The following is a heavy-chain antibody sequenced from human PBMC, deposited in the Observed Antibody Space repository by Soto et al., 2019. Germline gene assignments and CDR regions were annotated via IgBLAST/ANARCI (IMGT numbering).Heavy chain of an antibody. D-gene: IGHD5-12*01. CDR1: GYTFIDYF. J-gene: IGHJ4*02. V-gene: IGHV1-2*02. Sequence: VASVKVSCKASGYTFIDYFIHWVRQAPGQGLEWMGWINPSSGETTYAQKFQGRVTMTRDTSISTAYMALITLRSDDTAIYYCVRALKWIDLDYWGQGTPVTVSS. CDR3: VRALKWIDLDY. CDR2: INPSSGET.